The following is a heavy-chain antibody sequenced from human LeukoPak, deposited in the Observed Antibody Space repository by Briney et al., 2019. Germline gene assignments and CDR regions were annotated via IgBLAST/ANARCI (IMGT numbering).Heavy chain of an antibody. D-gene: IGHD3-22*01. Sequence: GGSLRLSCVASGFTFSDYYMSWIRQAPGKGLEWVSYIRSSGSTIYYADSVKGRFTISRGNAEDSLYLQMNSLRAEDTAVYYCASASPYYYDSSGYSFDHWGQGTLVTVSS. V-gene: IGHV3-11*01. CDR3: ASASPYYYDSSGYSFDH. CDR1: GFTFSDYY. J-gene: IGHJ4*02. CDR2: IRSSGSTI.